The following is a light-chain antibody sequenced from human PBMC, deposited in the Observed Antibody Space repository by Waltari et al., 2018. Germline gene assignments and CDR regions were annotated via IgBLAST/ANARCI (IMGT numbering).Light chain of an antibody. CDR3: SSYTSSSTVGVL. V-gene: IGLV2-14*03. Sequence: QSALTPPASVSGSPGQSITISCTGTSYDVGHYNYVSWYQQRPGKAPKLIIYDVSYRPSGVSNRFSGSKSGSTASLTISGLQAEDEADYHCSSYTSSSTVGVLFGGGTKLTVL. CDR1: SYDVGHYNY. CDR2: DVS. J-gene: IGLJ2*01.